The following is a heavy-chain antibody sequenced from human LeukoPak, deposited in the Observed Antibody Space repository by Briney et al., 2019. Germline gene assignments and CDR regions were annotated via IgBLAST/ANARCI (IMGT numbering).Heavy chain of an antibody. Sequence: PGGSLRLSCAASGFSFSNYGMHWVRQAPGKGLEWVAVISYDGSNKYYADSVKGRFTISRDNSKNTLYLQMNSLRAEDTAVYYCARSVGSGKNYFDYWGQGTLVTVSS. J-gene: IGHJ4*02. CDR2: ISYDGSNK. CDR3: ARSVGSGKNYFDY. D-gene: IGHD1-26*01. V-gene: IGHV3-30*03. CDR1: GFSFSNYG.